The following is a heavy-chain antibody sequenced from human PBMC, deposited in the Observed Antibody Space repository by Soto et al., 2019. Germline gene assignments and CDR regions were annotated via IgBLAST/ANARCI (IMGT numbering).Heavy chain of an antibody. CDR3: AKAALFLGGYYTGLFWFDP. CDR2: ISGSGGST. V-gene: IGHV3-23*01. Sequence: GGSLRLSCAASGFTFSSYAMSWVRQAPGKGLEWVSAISGSGGSTYYADSVKGRFTISRDNSKNTLYLQMNSLRAEDTAVYYCAKAALFLGGYYTGLFWFDPWGQGTLVTVSS. CDR1: GFTFSSYA. J-gene: IGHJ5*02. D-gene: IGHD3-3*01.